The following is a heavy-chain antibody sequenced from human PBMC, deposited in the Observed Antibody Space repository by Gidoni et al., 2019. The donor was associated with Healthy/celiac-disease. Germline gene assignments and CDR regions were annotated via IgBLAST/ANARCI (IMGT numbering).Heavy chain of an antibody. Sequence: EVQLVETGGGLVKPGGSLRLSCAASGFTFSNACRSWVRQAPGKGLEWVGRIKSKTDGGTTDYAAPVKGRFTISRDDSKNTLYLQMNSLKTEDTAVYYCTTDPLTFGGVIVKLNYWGQGTLVTVSS. CDR3: TTDPLTFGGVIVKLNY. D-gene: IGHD3-16*02. CDR1: GFTFSNAC. J-gene: IGHJ4*02. CDR2: IKSKTDGGTT. V-gene: IGHV3-15*01.